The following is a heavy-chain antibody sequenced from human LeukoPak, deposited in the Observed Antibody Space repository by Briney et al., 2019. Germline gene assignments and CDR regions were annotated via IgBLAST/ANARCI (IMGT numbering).Heavy chain of an antibody. V-gene: IGHV4-4*02. CDR1: GGSISSGNW. CDR2: IYHSGGT. J-gene: IGHJ4*02. D-gene: IGHD5-12*01. Sequence: SETLSLTSAVSGGSISSGNWWSWVRQPPGKGREWIGEIYHSGGTNYNPSRKRRVTISVDKSKNQFSLKLSSVTAADTAVYYCARRVRYRGFLVPDYWGQGTLVTVSS. CDR3: ARRVRYRGFLVPDY.